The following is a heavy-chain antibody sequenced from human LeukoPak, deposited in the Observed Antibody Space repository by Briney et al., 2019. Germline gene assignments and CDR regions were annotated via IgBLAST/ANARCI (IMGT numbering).Heavy chain of an antibody. Sequence: ASVKVSCKVSGYTLTELSMHWVRQAPGKGLEWMGGFDPEGGETIYAQKFQGRVTMTEDTSTDTAYMELSSLRSGDTAVYYCATGPLVSNYYMDVWGKGTTVTVSS. J-gene: IGHJ6*03. CDR2: FDPEGGET. D-gene: IGHD3-3*02. V-gene: IGHV1-24*01. CDR3: ATGPLVSNYYMDV. CDR1: GYTLTELS.